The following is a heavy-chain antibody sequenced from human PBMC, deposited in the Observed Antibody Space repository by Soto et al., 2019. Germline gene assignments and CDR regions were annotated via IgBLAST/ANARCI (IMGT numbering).Heavy chain of an antibody. V-gene: IGHV3-48*01. CDR1: AVSSGRES. CDR2: ISSSSSTI. J-gene: IGHJ3*02. D-gene: IGHD3-10*01. Sequence: PARSVRLSCAASAVSSGRESTNWVGQAPGKGLEWVSYISSSSSTIYYADSVKGRFTISRDNSKSTLYLQMNSLRAEDTAVYYCAREGSRGFFAMFAFDIWGQGT. CDR3: AREGSRGFFAMFAFDI.